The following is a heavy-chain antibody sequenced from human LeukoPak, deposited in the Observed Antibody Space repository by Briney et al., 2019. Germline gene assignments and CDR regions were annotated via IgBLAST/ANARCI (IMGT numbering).Heavy chain of an antibody. J-gene: IGHJ6*03. CDR3: AKGLAAAGTFCYYYMDV. D-gene: IGHD6-13*01. CDR2: ISYDGSNK. CDR1: GFTFSSYG. V-gene: IGHV3-30*18. Sequence: GRSLRLSCAASGFTFSSYGMHWVRQAPGKGLEWVAVISYDGSNKYYADSVKGRFTISRDNSKNTLYLQMNSLRAEDTAVYYCAKGLAAAGTFCYYYMDVWGKGTTVTVSS.